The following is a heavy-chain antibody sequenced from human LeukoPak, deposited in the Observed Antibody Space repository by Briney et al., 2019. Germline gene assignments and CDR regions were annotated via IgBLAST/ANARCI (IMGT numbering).Heavy chain of an antibody. CDR2: ISGSGGRT. Sequence: GGSLRLSCAASGFTFSNAWMSWVRQAPGKGLEWVSAISGSGGRTYHADSVKGRFTISRDNSKNTLYLQMNSLRAEDTAVYYCAKDDGGSYYIYYYYMDVWGKGTTVTISS. V-gene: IGHV3-23*01. CDR1: GFTFSNAW. CDR3: AKDDGGSYYIYYYYMDV. D-gene: IGHD1-26*01. J-gene: IGHJ6*03.